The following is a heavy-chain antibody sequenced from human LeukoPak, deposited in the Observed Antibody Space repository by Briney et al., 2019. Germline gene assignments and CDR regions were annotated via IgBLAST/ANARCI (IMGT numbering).Heavy chain of an antibody. CDR1: GFTFSRYW. J-gene: IGHJ4*02. D-gene: IGHD3-22*01. CDR3: AEGNSYYDSSGYLDW. Sequence: GGSLRLSCAASGFTFSRYWMSWVRQAPGKGLEWVSAISGSGGSTYYADSVKGRFTISRDNSKNTLYLQMNSLRAEDTAVYYCAEGNSYYDSSGYLDWWGQGTLVTVSS. CDR2: ISGSGGST. V-gene: IGHV3-23*01.